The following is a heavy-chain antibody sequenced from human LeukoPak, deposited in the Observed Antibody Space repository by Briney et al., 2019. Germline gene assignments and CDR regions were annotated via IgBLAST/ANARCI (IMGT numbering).Heavy chain of an antibody. D-gene: IGHD2-15*01. J-gene: IGHJ5*02. CDR2: INYSGRT. CDR1: DDSISSNRYF. CDR3: ASVGRFGWFDP. V-gene: IGHV4-39*07. Sequence: SETLSLTCTISDDSISSNRYFWAWIRRPPGKGLEWIASINYSGRTYYNPSLSSRLTLSIDTSKNQFSLKLSSVTAADTAVYYCASVGRFGWFDPWGQGTLVTVSS.